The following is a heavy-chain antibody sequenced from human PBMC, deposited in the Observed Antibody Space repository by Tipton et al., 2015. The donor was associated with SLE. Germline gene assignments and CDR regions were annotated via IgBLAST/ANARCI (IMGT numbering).Heavy chain of an antibody. D-gene: IGHD2/OR15-2a*01. Sequence: TLSLTCAVYGGSFSGNYWSWIRQSPGKGLEWIGRIYTSGSTNYNPSLKSRVTISVDTSKNQFSLKLSSVTAADTAVYYCARARLYSSSTTWYYYMDVWGKGTTVTVSS. CDR1: GGSFSGNY. V-gene: IGHV4-59*10. CDR2: IYTSGST. CDR3: ARARLYSSSTTWYYYMDV. J-gene: IGHJ6*03.